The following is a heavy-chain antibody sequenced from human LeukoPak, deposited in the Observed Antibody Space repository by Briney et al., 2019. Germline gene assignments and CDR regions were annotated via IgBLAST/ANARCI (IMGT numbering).Heavy chain of an antibody. CDR3: TRERRDIARALYYFDY. CDR2: IGGSGTFT. Sequence: GGSLRLSCAASGFTFSSYGMSWVRQAPGKVLEWVSSIGGSGTFTYYADSVKGRFTISRDNSKNTLYLQMNSLKTEDTAVYYCTRERRDIARALYYFDYWGQGTLVTVSS. D-gene: IGHD5-12*01. CDR1: GFTFSSYG. J-gene: IGHJ4*02. V-gene: IGHV3-23*01.